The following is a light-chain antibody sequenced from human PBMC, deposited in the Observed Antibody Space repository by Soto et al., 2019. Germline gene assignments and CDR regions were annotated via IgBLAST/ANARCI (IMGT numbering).Light chain of an antibody. CDR3: QQNGSLPIT. Sequence: DIVLTQSPGTLSFSPGERATLSCRASQSLTGGYLAWFQQKPGQTPRLLIYSASNRATGIPDRFSGSGSGTDFTLTISRLVPEDFVVYYCQQNGSLPITFGQGTRLEIK. J-gene: IGKJ5*01. CDR1: QSLTGGY. CDR2: SAS. V-gene: IGKV3-20*01.